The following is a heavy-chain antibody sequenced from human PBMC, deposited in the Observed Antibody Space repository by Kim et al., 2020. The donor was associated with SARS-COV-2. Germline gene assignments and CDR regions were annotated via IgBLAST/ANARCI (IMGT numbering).Heavy chain of an antibody. V-gene: IGHV3-23*01. Sequence: DSVKGRFTIPRDNAKNTLYLQMNSLRAEDTAVYYCARYVDWSYKASFDYWGQGTLVTVSS. CDR3: ARYVDWSYKASFDY. J-gene: IGHJ4*02. D-gene: IGHD3-9*01.